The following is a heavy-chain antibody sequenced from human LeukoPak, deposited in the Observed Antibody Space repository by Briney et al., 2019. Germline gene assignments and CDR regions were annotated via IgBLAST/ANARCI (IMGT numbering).Heavy chain of an antibody. V-gene: IGHV3-74*01. CDR1: GFTFRKYW. Sequence: GGSLRLSCAASGFTFRKYWLHWVRQAPGKGLVWVSRINPDDESTSYADSVKGRFTISRDNAKSTLYLQMNSLRAEDTAVYYCARANDAFDIWGQGTMVTVSS. CDR3: ARANDAFDI. CDR2: INPDDEST. J-gene: IGHJ3*02.